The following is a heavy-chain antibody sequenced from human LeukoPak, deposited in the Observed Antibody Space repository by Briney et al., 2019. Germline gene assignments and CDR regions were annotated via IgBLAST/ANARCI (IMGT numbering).Heavy chain of an antibody. D-gene: IGHD6-19*01. J-gene: IGHJ4*02. CDR2: INPNSGGT. CDR3: ARDQVSGWYQRGTEFDY. CDR1: GYTFTGYY. V-gene: IGHV1-2*02. Sequence: ASVKVSCTASGYTFTGYYMHWVRQAPGQGLEWMGWINPNSGGTNYAQKFQGRVTMTRDTSISTAYMELSRLRSDDTAVYYCARDQVSGWYQRGTEFDYWGQGTLVTVSS.